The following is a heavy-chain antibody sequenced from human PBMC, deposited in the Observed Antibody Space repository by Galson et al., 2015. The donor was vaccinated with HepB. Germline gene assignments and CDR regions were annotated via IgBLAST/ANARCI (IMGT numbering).Heavy chain of an antibody. CDR2: IDWGDDK. CDR3: ARIRDFWTEKGFDS. Sequence: PALVKPTQTLTLTCTFSGFSLSTRGMCVSWIRQPPGKALEWLALIDWGDDKYYSTSLKTRLTISKDTSKNQVVLTMTNMGPVDTATYYCARIRDFWTEKGFDSWGQGALVTVSS. CDR1: GFSLSTRGMC. J-gene: IGHJ4*02. V-gene: IGHV2-70*01. D-gene: IGHD3/OR15-3a*01.